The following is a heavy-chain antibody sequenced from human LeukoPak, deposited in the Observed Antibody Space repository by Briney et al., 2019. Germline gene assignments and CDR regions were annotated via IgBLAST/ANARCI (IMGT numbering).Heavy chain of an antibody. D-gene: IGHD3-10*01. V-gene: IGHV4-30-2*01. CDR2: IYHSGST. CDR1: GGSISSGGYS. CDR3: ARGPVLLWFGELLPNWFDP. J-gene: IGHJ5*02. Sequence: PSETLSLTCTVSGGSISSGGYSWSWIRQPPGKGLEWIVYIYHSGSTYYNPSLKSRVTISVDRSKNQFSLKLSSVTAADTAVYYCARGPVLLWFGELLPNWFDPWGQGTLVTVSS.